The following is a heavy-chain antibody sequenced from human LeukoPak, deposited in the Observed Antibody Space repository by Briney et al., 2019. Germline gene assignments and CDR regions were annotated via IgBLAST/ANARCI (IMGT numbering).Heavy chain of an antibody. CDR2: ISAYNGNT. V-gene: IGHV1-18*01. Sequence: ASVKVSCKASSYTFTNYAFTWVRQAPGQGLEWMGWISAYNGNTNYAQKLQGRVTMTTDTSTSTAYMELRSLRSDDTAVYYCARANMVRGVGSFFDRNWFDPWGQGTLVTVSS. CDR1: SYTFTNYA. J-gene: IGHJ5*02. CDR3: ARANMVRGVGSFFDRNWFDP. D-gene: IGHD3-10*01.